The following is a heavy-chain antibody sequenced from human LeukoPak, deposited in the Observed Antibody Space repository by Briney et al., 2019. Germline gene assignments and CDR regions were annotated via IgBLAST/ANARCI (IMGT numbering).Heavy chain of an antibody. CDR3: ARTTRSITVAPYYFDY. V-gene: IGHV3-48*03. D-gene: IGHD6-19*01. CDR2: ISGIGGTR. J-gene: IGHJ4*02. Sequence: GGSLRLSCAASGFTPSSYEMNWVRQAPGKRLEWISYISGIGGTRYYADSVKGRFTISRDNARNSLYLQMNSLRAEDTAVYYCARTTRSITVAPYYFDYWGQGTLVTVSS. CDR1: GFTPSSYE.